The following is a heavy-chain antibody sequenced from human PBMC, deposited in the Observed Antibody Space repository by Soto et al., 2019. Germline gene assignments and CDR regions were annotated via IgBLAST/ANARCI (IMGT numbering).Heavy chain of an antibody. CDR2: IWYDGSNK. CDR3: ARNYGVAGTGLDWFDP. D-gene: IGHD6-19*01. J-gene: IGHJ5*02. Sequence: QVQLVESGGGVVQPGRSLRLSCAASGFTFSSYGMHWVRQAPGKGLEWVAVIWYDGSNKYYADSVKGRFTISRDNSKSTLYLEMNRPRAADTAVYYCARNYGVAGTGLDWFDPWGQGTLVTVSS. V-gene: IGHV3-33*01. CDR1: GFTFSSYG.